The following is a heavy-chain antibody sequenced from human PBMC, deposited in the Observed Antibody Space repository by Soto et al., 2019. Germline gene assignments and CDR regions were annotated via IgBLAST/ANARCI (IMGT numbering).Heavy chain of an antibody. Sequence: GGSLRLSCAASVFTFSNAWMSWVRQAPGKGLEWVGRIKSKTDGGTTDYAAPVKGRFTISRDDSKNTLYLQMNSLKTEDTAVYYCTTEGLIVVVNYFDYWGQGTLVTVSS. CDR1: VFTFSNAW. CDR2: IKSKTDGGTT. D-gene: IGHD3-22*01. J-gene: IGHJ4*02. CDR3: TTEGLIVVVNYFDY. V-gene: IGHV3-15*01.